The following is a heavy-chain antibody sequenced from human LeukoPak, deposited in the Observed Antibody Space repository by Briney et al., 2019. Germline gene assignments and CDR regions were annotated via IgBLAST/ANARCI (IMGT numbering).Heavy chain of an antibody. Sequence: SVKVSCKASGGTFSSYAISWVRQAPGQGLEWMGGIIPIFGTANYAQKFQGRVTITADESTSTAYMELSSLRSEDTAVYYCARGDSEYSSGWYYYYYMDVWGKRDHGHRLL. D-gene: IGHD6-19*01. V-gene: IGHV1-69*13. CDR2: IIPIFGTA. CDR1: GGTFSSYA. J-gene: IGHJ6*03. CDR3: ARGDSEYSSGWYYYYYMDV.